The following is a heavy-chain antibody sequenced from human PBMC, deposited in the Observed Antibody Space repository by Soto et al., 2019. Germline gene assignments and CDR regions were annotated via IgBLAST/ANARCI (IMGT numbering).Heavy chain of an antibody. CDR3: AKDLRAAAAIDY. CDR2: ISYDGSNK. D-gene: IGHD6-13*01. Sequence: VGSLRLSCAASGFTFSSYGMHWVRQAPGKGLEWVAVISYDGSNKYYADSVKGRFTISRDNSKNTLYLQMNSLRAEDTAVYYCAKDLRAAAAIDYWGQGTLVTVSS. CDR1: GFTFSSYG. J-gene: IGHJ4*02. V-gene: IGHV3-30*18.